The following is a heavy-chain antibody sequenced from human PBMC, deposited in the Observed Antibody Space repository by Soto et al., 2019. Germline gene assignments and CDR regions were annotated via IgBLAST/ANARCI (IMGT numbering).Heavy chain of an antibody. CDR2: IIPIFGTA. J-gene: IGHJ1*01. V-gene: IGHV1-69*13. Sequence: RASVKVSCKASGGTFSSYAISWVRQAPGQGLEWMGGIIPIFGTANYAQKFQGRVTITADESTSTAYMELSSLRSEDTAVYYCASTHTYYYDSRSAEYFQHWGQGTLVTVSS. CDR1: GGTFSSYA. D-gene: IGHD3-22*01. CDR3: ASTHTYYYDSRSAEYFQH.